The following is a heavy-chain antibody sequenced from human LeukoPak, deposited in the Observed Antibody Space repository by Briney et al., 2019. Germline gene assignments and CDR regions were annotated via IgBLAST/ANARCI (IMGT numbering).Heavy chain of an antibody. Sequence: QAAGSLRLSCAASGFTFSSNGMHWVRQAPGKGLEWVAVIWYDGSNKYYADSVKGRFTISRDNSKNTLYLQMNILRAEDTAVYYCARDRDYDYLDYWGQGTLVTVSS. CDR1: GFTFSSNG. D-gene: IGHD5-12*01. V-gene: IGHV3-33*01. CDR2: IWYDGSNK. J-gene: IGHJ4*02. CDR3: ARDRDYDYLDY.